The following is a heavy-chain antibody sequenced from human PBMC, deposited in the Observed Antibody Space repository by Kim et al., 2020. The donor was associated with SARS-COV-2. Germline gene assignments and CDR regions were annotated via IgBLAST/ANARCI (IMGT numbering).Heavy chain of an antibody. V-gene: IGHV5-51*01. D-gene: IGHD6-19*01. J-gene: IGHJ4*02. CDR3: ARGKTVAGTQYFDY. Sequence: SPSFQGQVTISADKSISTAYLQWSSLKASDTAMYYCARGKTVAGTQYFDYWGQGTLVTVSS.